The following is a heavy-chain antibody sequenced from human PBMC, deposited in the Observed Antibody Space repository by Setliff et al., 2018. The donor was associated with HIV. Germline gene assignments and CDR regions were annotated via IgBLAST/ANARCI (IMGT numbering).Heavy chain of an antibody. CDR2: INHSGST. D-gene: IGHD1-26*01. CDR1: GGSFSGSY. V-gene: IGHV4-34*01. J-gene: IGHJ5*02. Sequence: SETLSLTCAVYGGSFSGSYWSWIRQPPGKGLEWIGEINHSGSTNYNPSLKGRVTISLDSSKNQFSLNLTSVTAADTAVYFCVRNHEWALGTWGQGLLVTVSS. CDR3: VRNHEWALGT.